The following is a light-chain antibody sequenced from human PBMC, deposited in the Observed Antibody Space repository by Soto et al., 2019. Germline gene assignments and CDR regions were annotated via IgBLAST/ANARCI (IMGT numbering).Light chain of an antibody. J-gene: IGLJ1*01. CDR2: GNS. Sequence: QAVVTQPPSVSGAPGQRVTISCTGSSSNIGAGYDVHWYQQLPGTAPKLLIYGNSNRPSGVPDRFSGSKSGTSASLAITGLQAEDEADYYCQSYDSSLSGPYVFGTGT. CDR1: SSNIGAGYD. V-gene: IGLV1-40*01. CDR3: QSYDSSLSGPYV.